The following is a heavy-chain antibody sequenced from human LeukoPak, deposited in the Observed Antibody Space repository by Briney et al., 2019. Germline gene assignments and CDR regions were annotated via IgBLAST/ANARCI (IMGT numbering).Heavy chain of an antibody. CDR1: GFRFDSFY. Sequence: AGGSLRLSCAASGFRFDSFYMGWIRQVPGKGLDYIALISASGAVPYYAESAKGRFTISRDNAKNSVSLQMNSLSADDTAIYYCARSLIVASEDYWGQGTQVTVSS. CDR2: ISASGAVP. CDR3: ARSLIVASEDY. J-gene: IGHJ4*02. D-gene: IGHD3-22*01. V-gene: IGHV3-11*04.